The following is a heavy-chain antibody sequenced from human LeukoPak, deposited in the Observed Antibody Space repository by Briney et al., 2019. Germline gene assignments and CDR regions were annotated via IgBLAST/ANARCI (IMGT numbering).Heavy chain of an antibody. CDR2: VTNGGSST. V-gene: IGHV3-74*01. J-gene: IGHJ6*02. CDR3: ARDRSFGLDA. CDR1: GFTFSRYW. Sequence: GGSLRLSCAASGFTFSRYWMHWVRQAPGKGLVWVSRVTNGGSSTNYADSVKGRFTISRDNAKSTLYLQMNSLRVEDTAVYYCARDRSFGLDAWGQGTTATVSS.